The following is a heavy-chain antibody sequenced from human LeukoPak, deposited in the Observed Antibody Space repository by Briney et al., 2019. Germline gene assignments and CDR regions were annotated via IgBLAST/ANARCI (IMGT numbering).Heavy chain of an antibody. Sequence: GGSLRLSCAVSGLTINSCAMSWVRQAPGKGLEWVSAMSGSAGNTYYADSVRGRITISRDSSKNMLYLEMNSLRAEDTAVYYCAKDGEGFLEWSPPLGYWGQGTPVTVSS. J-gene: IGHJ4*02. CDR1: GLTINSCA. D-gene: IGHD3-3*01. CDR2: MSGSAGNT. CDR3: AKDGEGFLEWSPPLGY. V-gene: IGHV3-23*01.